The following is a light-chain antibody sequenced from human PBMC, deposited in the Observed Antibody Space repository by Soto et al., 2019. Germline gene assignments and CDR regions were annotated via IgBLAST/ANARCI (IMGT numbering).Light chain of an antibody. CDR2: EVS. J-gene: IGLJ3*02. CDR3: TSYAGSNIWV. CDR1: SSDVGAYNY. V-gene: IGLV2-14*01. Sequence: QSALTQPASVSGSPGQSITISCTGTSSDVGAYNYVSWYQQHPGKAPKLMIFEVSDRPSGVSNRFSGSKSGNTASLTISGLQPEDEADYHCTSYAGSNIWVFGGGTKVTVL.